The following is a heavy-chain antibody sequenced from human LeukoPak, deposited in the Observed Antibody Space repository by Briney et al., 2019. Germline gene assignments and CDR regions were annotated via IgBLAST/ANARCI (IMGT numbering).Heavy chain of an antibody. J-gene: IGHJ4*02. D-gene: IGHD3-16*01. Sequence: PGGSLRLSCAASGFTFSSYGMHWFRQAPGKGLEWVAVISYDGSNKYYADSVKGRFTISRDNSKNTLYLQMNSLRAEDTAVYYCAKDHVWGLDYWGQGTLVTVSS. V-gene: IGHV3-30*18. CDR1: GFTFSSYG. CDR3: AKDHVWGLDY. CDR2: ISYDGSNK.